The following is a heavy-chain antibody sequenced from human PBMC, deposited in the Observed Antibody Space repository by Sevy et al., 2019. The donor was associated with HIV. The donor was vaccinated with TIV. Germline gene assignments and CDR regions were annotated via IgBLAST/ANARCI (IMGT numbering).Heavy chain of an antibody. J-gene: IGHJ5*02. V-gene: IGHV4-34*01. Sequence: SETLSLTCAVYGGSFSGYYWSWIRQPPGKGLEWIGEINHSGSTNYNPSLKSRVMISVDTSKNQFSLKLSSVTAADTAVYYCARADIEAAGAPFDPWGQGTLVTVSS. D-gene: IGHD6-13*01. CDR3: ARADIEAAGAPFDP. CDR1: GGSFSGYY. CDR2: INHSGST.